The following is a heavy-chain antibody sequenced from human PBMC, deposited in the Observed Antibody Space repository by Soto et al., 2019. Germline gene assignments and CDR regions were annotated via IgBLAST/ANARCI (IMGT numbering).Heavy chain of an antibody. Sequence: SETLSLTCTVSGGPISSGDYYWSWIRQPPGKGLEWIGYIYYSGSTYYNPSLKSRVTISVDTSKNQFSLKLSSVTAADTAVYYCARAYCSGGSCYPSYYYYYYGMDVWGQGTTVTVSS. CDR1: GGPISSGDYY. V-gene: IGHV4-30-4*01. J-gene: IGHJ6*02. CDR3: ARAYCSGGSCYPSYYYYYYGMDV. CDR2: IYYSGST. D-gene: IGHD2-15*01.